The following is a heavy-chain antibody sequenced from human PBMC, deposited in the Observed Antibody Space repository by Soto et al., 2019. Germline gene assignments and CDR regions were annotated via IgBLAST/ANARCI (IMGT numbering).Heavy chain of an antibody. CDR2: IIPIFGTA. CDR1: GGTFSSYA. Sequence: ASVKVSCKASGGTFSSYAISWVRQAPGQGLEWMGGIIPIFGTANYAQKFQGRVTITADESTSTAYMELSSLRSEDTAVYYCARDSSRDGYNEPFDDWGQGILVTVSS. V-gene: IGHV1-69*13. CDR3: ARDSSRDGYNEPFDD. J-gene: IGHJ4*02. D-gene: IGHD2-2*01.